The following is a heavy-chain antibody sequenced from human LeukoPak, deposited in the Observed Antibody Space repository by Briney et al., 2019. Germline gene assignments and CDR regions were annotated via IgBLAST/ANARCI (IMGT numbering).Heavy chain of an antibody. CDR2: MSGSGGST. CDR3: AKGYYYGSGRPDAFDI. J-gene: IGHJ3*02. CDR1: GFTFSSYA. V-gene: IGHV3-23*01. D-gene: IGHD3-10*01. Sequence: PGGSLRLSCAASGFTFSSYAMSWVRHAPGKGLEWVSAMSGSGGSTYYADSVKGRFTISRDNSKNTLYLQMNSLRAEDTAVYYCAKGYYYGSGRPDAFDIWGQGTMVTVSS.